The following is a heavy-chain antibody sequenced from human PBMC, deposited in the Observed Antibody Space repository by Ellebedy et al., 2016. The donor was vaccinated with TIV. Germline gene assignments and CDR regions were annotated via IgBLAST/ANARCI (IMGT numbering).Heavy chain of an antibody. CDR1: GFSFRSYW. CDR2: IYQDGSFQ. CDR3: ARRGSYGDYAVQINSWFDP. V-gene: IGHV3-7*01. J-gene: IGHJ5*02. Sequence: GESLKISCAASGFSFRSYWMSWVRQAPGKGLEWVANIYQDGSFQYYLDSVEGRFTISRDNDNKALFLQMNSLRVEETAVYYCARRGSYGDYAVQINSWFDPWGQGTLVTVSS. D-gene: IGHD4-17*01.